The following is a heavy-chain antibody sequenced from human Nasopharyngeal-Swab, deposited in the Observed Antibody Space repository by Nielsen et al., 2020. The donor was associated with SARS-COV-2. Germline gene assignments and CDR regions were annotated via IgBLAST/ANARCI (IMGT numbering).Heavy chain of an antibody. CDR3: ARADSSGWFFSD. D-gene: IGHD6-19*01. V-gene: IGHV3-48*03. J-gene: IGHJ4*02. CDR2: ISSSDSTT. Sequence: ARQMPGKGLEWVSYISSSDSTTYYADSVKGRFTISRDNAKNSLYLQMNSLRVEDTGVYYCARADSSGWFFSDWGRGTLVTVSS.